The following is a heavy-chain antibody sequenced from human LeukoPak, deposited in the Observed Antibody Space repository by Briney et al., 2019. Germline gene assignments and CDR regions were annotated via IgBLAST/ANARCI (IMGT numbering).Heavy chain of an antibody. CDR1: GFSFSTYW. CDR3: ARDDGYCSGGSCYLVDY. Sequence: PGGSLRLSCAASGFSFSTYWMSWVRQAPGKGLEWVSVIYSGGSTYYADSVKGRFTISRDNSKNTLYLQMNSLRAEDTAVYYCARDDGYCSGGSCYLVDYWGQGTLVTVSS. D-gene: IGHD2-15*01. J-gene: IGHJ4*02. V-gene: IGHV3-66*02. CDR2: IYSGGST.